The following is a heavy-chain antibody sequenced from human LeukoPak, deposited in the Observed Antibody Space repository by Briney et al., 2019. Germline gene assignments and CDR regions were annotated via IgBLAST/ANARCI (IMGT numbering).Heavy chain of an antibody. CDR2: ISSSSSNI. Sequence: PGGSLRLSCAASGFTFSSYGMNWVRQAPGKGLEWVSYISSSSSNINYADSVKGRFTISRDNARNSLYLQMNSLRAEDTAVYYCARGGAARPDIWGQGTMVTVSS. V-gene: IGHV3-48*01. J-gene: IGHJ3*02. D-gene: IGHD6-6*01. CDR1: GFTFSSYG. CDR3: ARGGAARPDI.